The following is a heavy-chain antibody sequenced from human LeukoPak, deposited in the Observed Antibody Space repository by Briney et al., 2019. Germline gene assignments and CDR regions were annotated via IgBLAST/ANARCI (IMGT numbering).Heavy chain of an antibody. V-gene: IGHV4-34*01. Sequence: SETLSLTCAVYGGSFSGYYWSWIRQPPGKGLEWIGEINHSGSTNYNPSLKSRVTISVDTSKNQFSLKLSSVTAADTAVYYCASLYYYGSGMDWGQGTLVTVSS. D-gene: IGHD3-10*01. CDR1: GGSFSGYY. J-gene: IGHJ4*02. CDR2: INHSGST. CDR3: ASLYYYGSGMD.